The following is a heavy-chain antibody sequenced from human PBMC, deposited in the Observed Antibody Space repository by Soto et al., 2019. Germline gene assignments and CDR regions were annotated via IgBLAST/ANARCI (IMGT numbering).Heavy chain of an antibody. CDR1: GNSFTTYW. CDR3: PRHLSVSRVAASLI. V-gene: IGHV5-51*01. J-gene: IGHJ3*02. Sequence: PGGSLKISCKGFGNSFTTYWIGWVRQMPGKGLEWMGIIYPGDSDTRYSPSFQGQVNISADKSISTAYLQWSSLKASDTAMYYCPRHLSVSRVAASLIWGQGTMVTVSS. CDR2: IYPGDSDT. D-gene: IGHD6-13*01.